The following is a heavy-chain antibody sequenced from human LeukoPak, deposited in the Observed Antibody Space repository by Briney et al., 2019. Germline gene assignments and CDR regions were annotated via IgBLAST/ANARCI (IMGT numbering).Heavy chain of an antibody. CDR2: ISYDGSNK. J-gene: IGHJ4*02. Sequence: GGSLRLSCAASGFPFSSYAMHWVREAPGKGLEWVAVISYDGSNKYYADSVKGRFTISRDNSKNTLYLQMNSLRAEDTAVYYCAKDYTYYDILTGYLFWGQGTLVTVSS. CDR1: GFPFSSYA. D-gene: IGHD3-9*01. CDR3: AKDYTYYDILTGYLF. V-gene: IGHV3-30*04.